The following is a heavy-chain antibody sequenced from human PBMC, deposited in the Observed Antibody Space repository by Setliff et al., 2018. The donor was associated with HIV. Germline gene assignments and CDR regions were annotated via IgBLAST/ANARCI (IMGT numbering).Heavy chain of an antibody. V-gene: IGHV4-59*08. Sequence: SETLSLTCTVSGDSISRYYWSWIRQPPGKGLEWIGYIANDGSTNYNPPLKSRLSISVDTSKNQVSLKLTSVTAADTAVYYCTRHLPVYYGSGVSYYFDYWGQGTLVTVSS. CDR1: GDSISRYY. CDR3: TRHLPVYYGSGVSYYFDY. CDR2: IANDGST. D-gene: IGHD3-10*01. J-gene: IGHJ4*02.